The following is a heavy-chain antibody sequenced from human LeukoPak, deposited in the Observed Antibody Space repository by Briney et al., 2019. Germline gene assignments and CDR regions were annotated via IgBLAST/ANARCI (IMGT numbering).Heavy chain of an antibody. CDR1: GGTFSSYA. D-gene: IGHD2-15*01. CDR3: ARDWYCSGGRCLDVFDI. Sequence: ASVKVSCKASGGTFSSYAISWVRQAPGQGLEWLGGIIPIFGTTNYAQSFQGRITMTTDTSTNTAHMELRSLRSDDTAVYYCARDWYCSGGRCLDVFDIWGQGTMVTVSS. V-gene: IGHV1-69*05. J-gene: IGHJ3*02. CDR2: IIPIFGTT.